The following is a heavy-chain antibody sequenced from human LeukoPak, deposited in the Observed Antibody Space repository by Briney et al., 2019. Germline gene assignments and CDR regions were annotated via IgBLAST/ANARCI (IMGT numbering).Heavy chain of an antibody. Sequence: PGGSLRLSCAASGFTFDDYAMHWVRHAPGKGLEWVSGISWNSGSIGYADSVKGRFTISRDNAKNSLYLQMNSLRAEDTALYYCAKDIGVAGTDWFDPWGQGTLVTVSS. CDR3: AKDIGVAGTDWFDP. D-gene: IGHD6-19*01. J-gene: IGHJ5*02. V-gene: IGHV3-9*01. CDR2: ISWNSGSI. CDR1: GFTFDDYA.